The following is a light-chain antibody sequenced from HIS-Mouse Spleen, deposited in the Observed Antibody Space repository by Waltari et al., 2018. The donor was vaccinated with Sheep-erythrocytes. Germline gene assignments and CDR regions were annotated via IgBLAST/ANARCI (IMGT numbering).Light chain of an antibody. J-gene: IGKJ4*01. V-gene: IGKV1-39*01. Sequence: DPVPITCRASQSISSYLNWYQQKPGKAPKLLIYAASSLQSGVPSRFSGSGSGTDFTLTISSLQPEDFATYYCQQSYSTPPLTFGGGTKVEIK. CDR2: AAS. CDR1: QSISSY. CDR3: QQSYSTPPLT.